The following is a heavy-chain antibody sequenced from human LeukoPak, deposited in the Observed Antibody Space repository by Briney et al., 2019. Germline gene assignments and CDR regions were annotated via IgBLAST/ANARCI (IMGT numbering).Heavy chain of an antibody. CDR2: IMSKTDGGTT. Sequence: SGGSLRLSCAASGLSLSKAWMDWVRQPARKWLEWVGRIMSKTDGGTTDYAAPVKGRSTISRDDSKNKLYLQMNSMKSEDTAVYYCTTAAAGLFDYWGQGTMVTVSS. J-gene: IGHJ4*02. CDR1: GLSLSKAW. CDR3: TTAAAGLFDY. V-gene: IGHV3-15*01. D-gene: IGHD6-13*01.